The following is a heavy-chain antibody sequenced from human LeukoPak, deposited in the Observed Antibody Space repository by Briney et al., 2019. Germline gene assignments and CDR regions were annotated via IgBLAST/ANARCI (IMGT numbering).Heavy chain of an antibody. CDR3: VASLGYCSSTTCHWYFSL. D-gene: IGHD2-2*01. V-gene: IGHV1-24*01. CDR1: GYSLSELS. CDR2: SDLEDGET. J-gene: IGHJ2*01. Sequence: ASVKVSCMVSGYSLSELSMHWVRQAPGKGLEWMGGSDLEDGETVYAQKFQGRVTMTEDTSIDTAYMDLSSLRSEDTAVYYCVASLGYCSSTTCHWYFSLWGRGTLVTVSS.